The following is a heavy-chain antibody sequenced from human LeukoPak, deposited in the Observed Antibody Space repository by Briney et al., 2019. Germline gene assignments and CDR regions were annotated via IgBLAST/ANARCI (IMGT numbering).Heavy chain of an antibody. Sequence: GGSLRLSCAASGFTFSSYSMNWVRQAPGKGLEWVSSISSSSSYIYYADSVKGRFTISRDNPKNTLYLQMNSLRPEDTAVYYCARRTVTEYYFDYWGQGTLVTVSS. D-gene: IGHD4-17*01. CDR1: GFTFSSYS. CDR2: ISSSSSYI. CDR3: ARRTVTEYYFDY. V-gene: IGHV3-21*01. J-gene: IGHJ4*02.